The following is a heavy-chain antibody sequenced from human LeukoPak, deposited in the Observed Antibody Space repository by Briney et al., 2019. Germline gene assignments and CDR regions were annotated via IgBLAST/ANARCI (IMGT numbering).Heavy chain of an antibody. Sequence: SVKVSCKASGGTFSSYAISGVRQAPGQGLEWMGGIIPIFGTANYAQKFQGRVTITTDESTSTAYMELSSLRSEDTAVYYCARGPYDSSGYYYSFDHWGQGTLVTVSS. CDR3: ARGPYDSSGYYYSFDH. D-gene: IGHD3-22*01. V-gene: IGHV1-69*05. CDR2: IIPIFGTA. CDR1: GGTFSSYA. J-gene: IGHJ4*02.